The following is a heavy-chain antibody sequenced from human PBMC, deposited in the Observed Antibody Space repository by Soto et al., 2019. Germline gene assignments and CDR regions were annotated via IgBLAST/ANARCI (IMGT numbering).Heavy chain of an antibody. D-gene: IGHD1-26*01. J-gene: IGHJ5*02. Sequence: QITLKESGPPLVKPTETLTLMCTFSGFSLSTNGVGVGWIRQPPGKALEWLALIYWNDDKRYSPSLKSRLTITKDTSQNQVFLTMTNLDPVDTVTYYCAREGAIVHRFFDPWGQGTLGTVSS. V-gene: IGHV2-5*01. CDR2: IYWNDDK. CDR1: GFSLSTNGVG. CDR3: AREGAIVHRFFDP.